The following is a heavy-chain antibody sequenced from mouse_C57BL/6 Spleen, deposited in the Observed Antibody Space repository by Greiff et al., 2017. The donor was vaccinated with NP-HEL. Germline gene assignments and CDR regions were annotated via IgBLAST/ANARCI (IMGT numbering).Heavy chain of an antibody. V-gene: IGHV1-50*01. CDR1: GYTFTSYW. CDR2: IDPSDSYT. CDR3: ALPSAY. J-gene: IGHJ3*01. Sequence: QVQLKQPGAELVKPGASVKLSCKASGYTFTSYWMQWVKQRPGQGLEWIGEIDPSDSYTNYNQKFKGKATLTVDTSSSTAYMQLSSLTSEDSAVYYCALPSAYWGQGTLVTVSA.